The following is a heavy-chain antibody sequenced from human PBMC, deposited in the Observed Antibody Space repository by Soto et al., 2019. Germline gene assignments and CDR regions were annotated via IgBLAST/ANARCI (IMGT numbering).Heavy chain of an antibody. Sequence: EVQLLESGGGLVQPGGSLRLSCAASGFTFSSYAMSWVRQSPGKGLEWVSAISGSGGSTYYADSVKGRFTISRDNSKNTLYLQMNSLRAEDTAVYYCARHTWGYYGSGSYFLGFDYWGQGTLVTVSS. CDR3: ARHTWGYYGSGSYFLGFDY. CDR1: GFTFSSYA. V-gene: IGHV3-23*01. CDR2: ISGSGGST. D-gene: IGHD3-10*01. J-gene: IGHJ4*02.